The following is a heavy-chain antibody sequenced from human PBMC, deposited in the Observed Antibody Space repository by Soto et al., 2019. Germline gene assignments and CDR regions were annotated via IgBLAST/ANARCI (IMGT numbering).Heavy chain of an antibody. CDR1: GFTFSNYA. J-gene: IGHJ6*03. CDR3: ALTYCSRTTCPPLHHYFYMDF. CDR2: ISSSGGST. D-gene: IGHD2-2*01. Sequence: EMQLLESGGGLVQPGGSLRLSCAAYGFTFSNYAMTWVRQAPGKGLERVSGISSSGGSTFYAGSVKGRFPISRHNSKNTMYPQMNSRRAEDTAVYYCALTYCSRTTCPPLHHYFYMDFWGKGTTVTVSS. V-gene: IGHV3-23*01.